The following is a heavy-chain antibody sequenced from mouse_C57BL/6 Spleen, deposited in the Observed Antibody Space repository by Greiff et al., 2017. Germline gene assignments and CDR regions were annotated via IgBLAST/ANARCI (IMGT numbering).Heavy chain of an antibody. V-gene: IGHV7-3*01. J-gene: IGHJ4*01. CDR3: ARYSYGSSAMDY. Sequence: EVKLVESGGGLVQPGGSLSLSCAASGFPFTAYYMSWVRQPPGKALEWLGFIRNTANGYTTEYSASVKGRFTISRENSQSILYLQMNALRAEDSATYYCARYSYGSSAMDYWGQGTSVTVSS. CDR2: IRNTANGYTT. CDR1: GFPFTAYY. D-gene: IGHD1-1*01.